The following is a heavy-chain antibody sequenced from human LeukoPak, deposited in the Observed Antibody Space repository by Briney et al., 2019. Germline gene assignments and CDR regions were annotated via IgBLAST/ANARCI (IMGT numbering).Heavy chain of an antibody. CDR3: ARDVDTTMVTIDY. CDR2: IYSGGST. J-gene: IGHJ4*02. Sequence: RGSLRLSCAASGFTVSSNYMSWVRQAPGKGLEWVSVIYSGGSTYYADSVKGRFTISRDNAKNSLYLQMNSLRAEDTAVYYCARDVDTTMVTIDYWGQGTLVTVSS. V-gene: IGHV3-53*01. CDR1: GFTVSSNY. D-gene: IGHD5-18*01.